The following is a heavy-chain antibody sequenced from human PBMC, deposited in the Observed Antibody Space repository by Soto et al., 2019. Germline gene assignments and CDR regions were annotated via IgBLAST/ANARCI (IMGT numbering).Heavy chain of an antibody. CDR1: GFSCSSYA. Sequence: VQLLESGGNLVQPGGSLRLSCEVSGFSCSSYAMSWVRQAPGKGLEWVTAISGSGVYSFYADSVKGRFTISRDNSKNILYIQMNSLRADDTAVYYCATPHYYDTTGLYSRFDYWGQGTLVTVSS. V-gene: IGHV3-23*01. D-gene: IGHD3-22*01. CDR3: ATPHYYDTTGLYSRFDY. J-gene: IGHJ4*02. CDR2: ISGSGVYS.